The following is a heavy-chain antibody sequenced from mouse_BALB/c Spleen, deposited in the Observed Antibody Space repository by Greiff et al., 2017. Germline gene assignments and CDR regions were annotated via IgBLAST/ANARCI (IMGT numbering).Heavy chain of an antibody. CDR2: ISDGGSYT. Sequence: EVNVVESGGGLVKPGGSLKLSCSASGFTFSDYYMYWVRQTPEKRLEWVATISDGGSYTYYPDSVKGRFTISRDNAKNNLYLQMSSLKSEDTAMYYCARGEAYGSSPDYWGQGTTLTVSS. CDR1: GFTFSDYY. D-gene: IGHD1-1*01. J-gene: IGHJ2*01. V-gene: IGHV5-4*02. CDR3: ARGEAYGSSPDY.